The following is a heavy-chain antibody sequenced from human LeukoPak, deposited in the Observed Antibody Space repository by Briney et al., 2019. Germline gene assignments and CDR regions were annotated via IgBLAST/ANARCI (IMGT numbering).Heavy chain of an antibody. Sequence: ASVKVSCKASGYTFTSYDINWVRQATGQGVERMGWMNPNSGNTGYAQKFQGRATMTRNTSISTAYMELSSLRSEDTAVYYCARGPRLLWFGELLDYYYYHGMDVWGQGTTVTVSS. CDR1: GYTFTSYD. D-gene: IGHD3-10*01. CDR3: ARGPRLLWFGELLDYYYYHGMDV. J-gene: IGHJ6*02. V-gene: IGHV1-8*01. CDR2: MNPNSGNT.